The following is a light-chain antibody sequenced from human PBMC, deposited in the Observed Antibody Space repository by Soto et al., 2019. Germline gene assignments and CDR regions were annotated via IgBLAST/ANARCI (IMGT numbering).Light chain of an antibody. Sequence: QTVVTQPPSASGTLGQRVTISCSGSSSNIGSNTVNWYQKLPGTAPKLLIYSDNQRPSGVPDRFSGSKSGTSASLAISGLQSDDEADYYCAAWDDSLDGQGVFGGGTKLTVL. V-gene: IGLV1-44*01. CDR1: SSNIGSNT. J-gene: IGLJ3*02. CDR3: AAWDDSLDGQGV. CDR2: SDN.